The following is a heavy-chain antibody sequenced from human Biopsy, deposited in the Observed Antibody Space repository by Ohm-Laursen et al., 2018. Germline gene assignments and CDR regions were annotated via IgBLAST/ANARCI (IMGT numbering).Heavy chain of an antibody. D-gene: IGHD2-21*01. CDR3: VSIFHTNNGRRPFDM. CDR1: GVSIRGYY. V-gene: IGHV4-4*07. Sequence: SETLSLTCAVSGVSIRGYYWSWVRRPAGRGLEWIGRVYVGGSNNYNPSLRSRVSLSVDTSKNQFSLMLSGVTAADTAVYYCVSIFHTNNGRRPFDMWGQGTMVAVSA. J-gene: IGHJ3*02. CDR2: VYVGGSN.